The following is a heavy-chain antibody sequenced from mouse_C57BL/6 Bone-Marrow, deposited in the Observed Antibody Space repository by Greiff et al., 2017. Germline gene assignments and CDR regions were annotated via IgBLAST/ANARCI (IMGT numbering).Heavy chain of an antibody. V-gene: IGHV1-26*01. CDR3: ARWAGSSYEDAMDY. Sequence: VQLQQSGPELVKPGASVKISCKASGYTFTDYYMNWVKQSHGKSLEWIGDINPNNGGTSYNQKFKGKATLTVDQSSSTAYMELRSLTSEDSAVYYCARWAGSSYEDAMDYWGQGTSVTVSS. CDR1: GYTFTDYY. CDR2: INPNNGGT. J-gene: IGHJ4*01. D-gene: IGHD1-1*01.